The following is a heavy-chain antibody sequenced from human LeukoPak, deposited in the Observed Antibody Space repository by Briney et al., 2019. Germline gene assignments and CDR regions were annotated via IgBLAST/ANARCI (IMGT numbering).Heavy chain of an antibody. CDR2: IYYSGST. J-gene: IGHJ6*02. Sequence: SETLSLTCTVSGGSISSYYWSWIRQPPGQGLEWIGYIYYSGSTNYNPSLKSRVTISVDTSKNQFSLKLSSVTAADTAVYYCASFPTRITMVRGAPYGMDVWGQGTTVTVSS. CDR3: ASFPTRITMVRGAPYGMDV. CDR1: GGSISSYY. D-gene: IGHD3-10*01. V-gene: IGHV4-59*01.